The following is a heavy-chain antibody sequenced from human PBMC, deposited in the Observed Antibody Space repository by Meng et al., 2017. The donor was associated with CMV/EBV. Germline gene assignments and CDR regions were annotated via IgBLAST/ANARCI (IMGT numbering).Heavy chain of an antibody. Sequence: GESLISCAASGFTVSSNEMSWVRQAPGKGLEWVSSISGGSTYYADSRKGRFTISRDNSKNTLHLQMNSLRAEDTAVYYCKKVSPTETPHGGQRVDVWGQGTTVTVSS. J-gene: IGHJ6*02. CDR3: KKVSPTETPHGGQRVDV. CDR2: ISGGST. D-gene: IGHD4-23*01. CDR1: GFTVSSNE. V-gene: IGHV3-38-3*01.